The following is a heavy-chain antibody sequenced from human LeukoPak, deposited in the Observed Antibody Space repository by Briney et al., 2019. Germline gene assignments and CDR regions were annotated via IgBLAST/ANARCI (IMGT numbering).Heavy chain of an antibody. J-gene: IGHJ6*03. CDR1: GGSINSANYY. CDR2: IYYSETT. V-gene: IGHV4-39*01. CDR3: ARQRADYYYYYVDV. Sequence: SETLSLTCTVSGGSINSANYYWGWLRQPPGKGLEWIGSIYYSETTYDNPSLKSRVTISIETSKNQFSLKLGSVTASDTAVYYCARQRADYYYYYVDVWGKGTTVAVS.